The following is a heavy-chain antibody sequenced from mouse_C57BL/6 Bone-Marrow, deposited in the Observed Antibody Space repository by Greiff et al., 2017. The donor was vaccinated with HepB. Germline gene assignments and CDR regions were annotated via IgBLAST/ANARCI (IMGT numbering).Heavy chain of an antibody. J-gene: IGHJ1*03. Sequence: VRLQQSGAELVRPGASVTLSCEASGYTFTDYEMHWVKQTPVHGLEWIGAIDPETGGTAYNQKFKGKAILTADKSSSTAYMELRSLTSEDSAVYYCMGAWYFDVWGTGTTVTVSS. CDR3: MGAWYFDV. CDR1: GYTFTDYE. V-gene: IGHV1-15*01. CDR2: IDPETGGT. D-gene: IGHD3-1*01.